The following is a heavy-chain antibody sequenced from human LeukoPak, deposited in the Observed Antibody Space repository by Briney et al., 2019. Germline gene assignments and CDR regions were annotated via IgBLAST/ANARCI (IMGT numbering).Heavy chain of an antibody. CDR1: GFTFNTYA. D-gene: IGHD4-17*01. CDR2: ISYDGSNK. Sequence: PGGSLRLSCAASGFTFNTYAMHWVRQAPGKGLEWVAVISYDGSNKYYADSVKGRFTISRDNSKNTLYLQMNSLRAEDTAVYYCARDQIDDYGDCFAYWGQGTLVTVSS. CDR3: ARDQIDDYGDCFAY. V-gene: IGHV3-30-3*01. J-gene: IGHJ4*02.